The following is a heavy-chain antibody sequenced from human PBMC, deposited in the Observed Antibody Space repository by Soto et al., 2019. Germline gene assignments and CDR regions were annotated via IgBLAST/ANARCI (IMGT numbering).Heavy chain of an antibody. CDR2: INHSGST. D-gene: IGHD2-2*01. J-gene: IGHJ4*02. V-gene: IGHV4-34*01. CDR1: GGSFSGYY. CDR3: ARSTRTDIVVVPAATYYYFDY. Sequence: SETLSLTCAVYGGSFSGYYWSWIRQPPGKGLEWIGEINHSGSTNYNPSLKSRVTISVDTSKNQFSLKLSSVTAADTAVYYCARSTRTDIVVVPAATYYYFDYWGQGTLVTVSS.